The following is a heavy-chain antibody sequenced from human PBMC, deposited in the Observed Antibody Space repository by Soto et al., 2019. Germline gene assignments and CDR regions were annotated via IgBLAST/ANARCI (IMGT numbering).Heavy chain of an antibody. CDR1: GGSISSYY. J-gene: IGHJ4*02. V-gene: IGHV4-59*08. D-gene: IGHD1-26*01. CDR2: IYYSGST. CDR3: ARRGGAALDY. Sequence: QVQLQESGPGLVKPSETLSLTCTVSGGSISSYYWSWIRQPPGKGLEWIGNIYYSGSTNYNPSLKSRVTISVATSNRQCSLKLSSATAADRAVYYCARRGGAALDYWGQGTLVTVSS.